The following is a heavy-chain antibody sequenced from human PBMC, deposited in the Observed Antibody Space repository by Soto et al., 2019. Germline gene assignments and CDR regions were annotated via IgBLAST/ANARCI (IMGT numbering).Heavy chain of an antibody. CDR1: AHSISIGYY. V-gene: IGHV4-38-2*01. CDR3: ADFRGRVDY. J-gene: IGHJ4*02. D-gene: IGHD1-26*01. CDR2: IYHSGDT. Sequence: SETLSLTCAFSAHSISIGYYWGWIRQPPGKGLEWIGSIYHSGDTYYNPSLKSRVTMSLDTSKNQFSLKLSSVTAADTAVYYCADFRGRVDYWGQGTLVTVSS.